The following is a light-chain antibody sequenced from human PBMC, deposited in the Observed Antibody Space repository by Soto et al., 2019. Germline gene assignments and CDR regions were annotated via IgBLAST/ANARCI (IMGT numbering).Light chain of an antibody. CDR1: HYVSASS. CDR3: QQYGISPIT. J-gene: IGKJ5*01. Sequence: NGLLHSPGTLSLSPGETATLSCRARHYVSASSLAWYQQKRGQAPRLVMYGASSRPTGIPDRFSGRGSGTDFTLTIKRLEPEDFAVYYCQQYGISPITFGQGTRLAIK. CDR2: GAS. V-gene: IGKV3-20*01.